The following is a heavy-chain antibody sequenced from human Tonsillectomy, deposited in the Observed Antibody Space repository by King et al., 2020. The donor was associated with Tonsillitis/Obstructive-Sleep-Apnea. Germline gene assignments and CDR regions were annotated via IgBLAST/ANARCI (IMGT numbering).Heavy chain of an antibody. CDR3: ARDMSGWSYYIDY. D-gene: IGHD6-19*01. CDR2: ISSNGGST. CDR1: GFTFSSYA. Sequence: VQLVESGGGLVQPGGSLRLSCAASGFTFSSYAMHWVRQAPGKGLEYVSAISSNGGSTYYANSVKGRFTISRDNSKNTLYLQMGSLRAEDMAVYYCARDMSGWSYYIDYWGQGTLVTVSS. J-gene: IGHJ4*02. V-gene: IGHV3-64*01.